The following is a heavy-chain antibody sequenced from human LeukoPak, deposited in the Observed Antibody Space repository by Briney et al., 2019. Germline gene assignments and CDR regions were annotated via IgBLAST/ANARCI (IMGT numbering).Heavy chain of an antibody. Sequence: SETLSLTCAVYGGSFSGYYWSWIRQPPGKGLEWIGEINHSGSTNYNPSPKSRVTISVDTSKNQFSLKLSSVTAADTAVYYCARERGYRWYFDYWGQGTLVTVSS. CDR2: INHSGST. CDR1: GGSFSGYY. J-gene: IGHJ4*02. D-gene: IGHD3-16*02. V-gene: IGHV4-34*01. CDR3: ARERGYRWYFDY.